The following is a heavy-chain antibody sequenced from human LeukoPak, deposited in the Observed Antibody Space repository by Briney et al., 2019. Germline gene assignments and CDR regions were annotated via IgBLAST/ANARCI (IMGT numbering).Heavy chain of an antibody. J-gene: IGHJ6*02. CDR1: GFTFDAYA. CDR2: INKDGSAT. CDR3: ATWAFYHSLDV. V-gene: IGHV3-43*02. Sequence: GGSLRLSCEASGFTFDAYAMHWVRQAPGKGLEWVSLINKDGSATYYADSVKGRFTISRDNSKNSPYLQMNSLRREDTALYYCATWAFYHSLDVWGQGTTVTVSS. D-gene: IGHD1-26*01.